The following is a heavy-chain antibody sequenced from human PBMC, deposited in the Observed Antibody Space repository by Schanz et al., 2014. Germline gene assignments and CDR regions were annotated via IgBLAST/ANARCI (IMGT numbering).Heavy chain of an antibody. CDR2: FDPKKGEA. Sequence: QVQLVQSGAEVKKPGASVKVSCKDSGSIFSKLLMHWVRQGPAQGLEWMGGFDPKKGEAIYAQKFQGRVTMAEDTSTGTAYMELRSLASEDTAVYYCAAGPHIVVAFDYWGQGALVTVSS. V-gene: IGHV1-24*01. D-gene: IGHD2-21*01. CDR3: AAGPHIVVAFDY. CDR1: GSIFSKLL. J-gene: IGHJ4*02.